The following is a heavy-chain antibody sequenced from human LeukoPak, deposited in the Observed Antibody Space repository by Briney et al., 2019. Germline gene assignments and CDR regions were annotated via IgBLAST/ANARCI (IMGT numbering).Heavy chain of an antibody. J-gene: IGHJ4*02. D-gene: IGHD6-25*01. CDR3: AKPFSLSGIWPPRGDYFDY. CDR2: ISGSGGST. Sequence: PGGSLRLSCAASGFTFSGYAMSWVRQAPGKGLEWVSAISGSGGSTYYADSVKGRFTISRDNSKNTLYLQMNSLRAEDTAVYYCAKPFSLSGIWPPRGDYFDYWGQGTLVTVSS. V-gene: IGHV3-23*01. CDR1: GFTFSGYA.